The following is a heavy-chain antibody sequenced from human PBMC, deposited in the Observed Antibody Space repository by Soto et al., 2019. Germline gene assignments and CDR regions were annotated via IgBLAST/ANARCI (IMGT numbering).Heavy chain of an antibody. CDR1: GYSFTSHW. CDR2: SVLIGTYT. CDR3: ARVAGTTLGGIDV. Sequence: GQSLKISSKRSGYSFTSHWISGVRQMPEKALGWTGRSVLIGTYTDYSPSFLGNVTISAAKSTSTVFPQRSILKASATAMYCCARVAGTTLGGIDVCDQGTTVIVSS. V-gene: IGHV5-10-1*01. D-gene: IGHD4-17*01. J-gene: IGHJ6*02.